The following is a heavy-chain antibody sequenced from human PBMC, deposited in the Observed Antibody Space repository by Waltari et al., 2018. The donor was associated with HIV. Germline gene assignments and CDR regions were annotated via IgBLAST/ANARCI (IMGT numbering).Heavy chain of an antibody. CDR1: GCTFSDHD. J-gene: IGHJ4*02. Sequence: QVQLVTTGAEETKHGASVTVSCKTSGCTFSDHDINWVRQATGQGLEWMGWMNPSSGLAGYARKFQGRVSMTGDTSSHTAYMELRTLTSQDTAIYYCTKARRGAIFGDAWGQGTPVTVSS. CDR2: MNPSSGLA. V-gene: IGHV1-8*01. D-gene: IGHD3-3*01. CDR3: TKARRGAIFGDA.